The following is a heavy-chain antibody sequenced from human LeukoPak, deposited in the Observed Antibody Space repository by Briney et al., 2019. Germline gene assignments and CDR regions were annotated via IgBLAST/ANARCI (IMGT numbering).Heavy chain of an antibody. V-gene: IGHV4-59*08. Sequence: PSETLSLTCTLSGVLICSYYWRWLRPPPGEGVEWLAYIYYSGNTNHNPSHKSPDTISVDTSKNQVSLKMNSVTCADTAVYYCARTTRYYDSSGCFDFWGQGTLGTVSS. D-gene: IGHD3-22*01. CDR3: ARTTRYYDSSGCFDF. CDR1: GVLICSYY. CDR2: IYYSGNT. J-gene: IGHJ4*02.